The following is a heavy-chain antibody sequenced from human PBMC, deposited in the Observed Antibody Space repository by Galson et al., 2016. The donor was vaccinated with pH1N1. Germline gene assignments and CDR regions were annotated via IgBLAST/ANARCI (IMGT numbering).Heavy chain of an antibody. J-gene: IGHJ4*02. CDR3: ARDLCGREDY. V-gene: IGHV3-74*01. D-gene: IGHD1-26*01. CDR1: GFSFSSYW. CDR2: IDEDGETT. Sequence: SLRLSCATPGFSFSSYWFHWVRQDPAKGLVWVARIDEDGETTNYADSVRGRFTIYRDNDKNTLYPEMNSLRAEDTDVYYCARDLCGREDYWGQGTLVTVSS.